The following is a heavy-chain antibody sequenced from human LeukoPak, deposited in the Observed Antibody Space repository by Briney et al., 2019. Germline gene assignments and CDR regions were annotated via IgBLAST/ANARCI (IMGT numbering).Heavy chain of an antibody. CDR2: INWNGGST. J-gene: IGHJ6*02. CDR3: ARAVAAHYYYGMDV. CDR1: GFTFDDYG. Sequence: GGSLRLSCAASGFTFDDYGMSWVRQAPGKGLEWVSGINWNGGSTGYADSVKGRFTISRDNAKNSLYLQMNSLRVEDTALYHCARAVAAHYYYGMDVWGQGTTVTVSS. D-gene: IGHD6-19*01. V-gene: IGHV3-20*01.